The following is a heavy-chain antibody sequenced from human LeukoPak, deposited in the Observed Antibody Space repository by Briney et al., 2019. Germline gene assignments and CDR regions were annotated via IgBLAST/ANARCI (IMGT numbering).Heavy chain of an antibody. CDR3: ARDAGDPGAFDI. Sequence: GGSLRLSCAASGFTFSSYAMSWVRQAPGKGLEWVSAISGSGGSTYYADSVKGRFTISRDNAKNSLYLQMNSLRAEDTAVYYCARDAGDPGAFDIWGQGTMVTVSS. V-gene: IGHV3-23*01. CDR2: ISGSGGST. CDR1: GFTFSSYA. J-gene: IGHJ3*02. D-gene: IGHD7-27*01.